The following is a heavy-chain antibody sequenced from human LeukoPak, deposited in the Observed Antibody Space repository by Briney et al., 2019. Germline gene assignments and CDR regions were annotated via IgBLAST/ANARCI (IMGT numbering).Heavy chain of an antibody. CDR1: GGSISSGGYY. D-gene: IGHD1-26*01. CDR2: IYYSGST. CDR3: ARLSYSGSHDFDY. Sequence: SETLSLTCTVSGGSISSGGYYWSWIRQHPGKGLEWIGYIYYSGSTYYNPSLKSRVTISVDTSKNQFSLKLSSVTAADTAVYYCARLSYSGSHDFDYWGQGTLVTVSS. J-gene: IGHJ4*02. V-gene: IGHV4-31*03.